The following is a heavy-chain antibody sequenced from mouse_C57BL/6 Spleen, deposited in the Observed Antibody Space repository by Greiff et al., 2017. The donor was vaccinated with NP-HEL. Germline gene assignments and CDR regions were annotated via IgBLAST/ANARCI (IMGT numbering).Heavy chain of an antibody. V-gene: IGHV1-76*01. Sequence: VMLVESGAELVRPGASVKLSCKASGYTFTDYYINWVKQRPGQGLEWIARIYPGSGNTYYNEKFKGKATLTAEKSSSTAYMQLSSLTSEDSAVYFCASDGGPWFAYWGQGTLVTVSA. J-gene: IGHJ3*01. D-gene: IGHD1-1*02. CDR3: ASDGGPWFAY. CDR2: IYPGSGNT. CDR1: GYTFTDYY.